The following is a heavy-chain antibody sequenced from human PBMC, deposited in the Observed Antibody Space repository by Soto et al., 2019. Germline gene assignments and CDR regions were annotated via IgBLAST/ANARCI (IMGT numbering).Heavy chain of an antibody. CDR3: ARVVGALGHWFDP. CDR1: GYTFTSYG. V-gene: IGHV1-18*01. J-gene: IGHJ5*02. D-gene: IGHD1-26*01. CDR2: ISAYNGNT. Sequence: QVQLVQSGAEVKKPGASVKVSCKASGYTFTSYGISWVRQAPGQGLEWMGRISAYNGNTNYAQKLQGRVTMTIDTSTSTAYMELRSRRSDDTAVYYCARVVGALGHWFDPWGQGTLVTVSS.